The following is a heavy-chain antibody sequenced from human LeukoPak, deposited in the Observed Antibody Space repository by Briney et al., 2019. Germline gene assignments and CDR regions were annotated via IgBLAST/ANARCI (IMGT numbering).Heavy chain of an antibody. V-gene: IGHV3-53*01. CDR2: IYSGGST. J-gene: IGHJ4*02. Sequence: GGSLRVSCAASGFTVSSNHMSWVRQAPGKGLEWVSVIYSGGSTDYADSVKGRFTISRDNLKNTLYLQMNTLRAEDTAVYYCARGPAGYNWGQGTLVTVSS. CDR1: GFTVSSNH. CDR3: ARGPAGYN. D-gene: IGHD1-1*01.